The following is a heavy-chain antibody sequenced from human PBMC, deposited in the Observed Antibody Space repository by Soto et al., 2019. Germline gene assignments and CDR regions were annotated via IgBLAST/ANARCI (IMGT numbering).Heavy chain of an antibody. V-gene: IGHV4-34*01. CDR1: GGSFSGYY. J-gene: IGHJ4*02. D-gene: IGHD6-13*01. Sequence: QVQLQQWGAGLLKPSETLSLTCAVYGGSFSGYYWSWIRQPPGKGLEWIGEINHSGSTNYNPSLKRRVTISVDTSKNQFSLKLSSVTAADTAVYYCAVTKARTKIAAAGKGADYWGQGTLVTVSS. CDR2: INHSGST. CDR3: AVTKARTKIAAAGKGADY.